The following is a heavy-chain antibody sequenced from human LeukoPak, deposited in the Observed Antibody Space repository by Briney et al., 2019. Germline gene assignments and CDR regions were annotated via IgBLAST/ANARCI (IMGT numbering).Heavy chain of an antibody. CDR1: GFTVSSNY. V-gene: IGHV3-7*01. D-gene: IGHD6-19*01. J-gene: IGHJ4*02. CDR2: IKTDGSEK. CDR3: ARDSHLLSGWLD. Sequence: GGSLRLSCAASGFTVSSNYMSWVRQAPGKGLQWVANIKTDGSEKYYVDSVKGRFTISRDNAKNSLYLQMNSLRAEDTAVYYCARDSHLLSGWLDWGQGTLVTVSS.